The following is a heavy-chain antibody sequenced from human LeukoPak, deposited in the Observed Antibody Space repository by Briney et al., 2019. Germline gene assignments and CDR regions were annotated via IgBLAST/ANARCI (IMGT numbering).Heavy chain of an antibody. J-gene: IGHJ6*03. CDR1: GFTFSSYA. V-gene: IGHV3-23*01. CDR2: ITGSGINT. CDR3: ATHPYCSGGSCQLNYYYYIDV. D-gene: IGHD2-15*01. Sequence: GGSLRLSCAASGFTFSSYAMSWVRQAPGKGLEWVSGITGSGINTQSADSVKGRFTSSRDNSKNMLSLQMDSLRAEDTAVYYCATHPYCSGGSCQLNYYYYIDVWGKGTTVTVSS.